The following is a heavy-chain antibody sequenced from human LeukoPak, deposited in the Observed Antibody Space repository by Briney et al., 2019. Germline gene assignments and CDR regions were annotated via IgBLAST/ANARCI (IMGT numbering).Heavy chain of an antibody. V-gene: IGHV3-33*01. CDR1: GFTFSSYG. Sequence: GGSLRLSCAASGFTFSSYGMHWARQAPGKGLEWVAVIWYDGSNKYYADSVKGRFTISRDNSKNTLYLQMNSLRAEDTAVYHCARGISITGTTIDAFDIWGQGTMVTVSS. CDR3: ARGISITGTTIDAFDI. J-gene: IGHJ3*02. CDR2: IWYDGSNK. D-gene: IGHD1-20*01.